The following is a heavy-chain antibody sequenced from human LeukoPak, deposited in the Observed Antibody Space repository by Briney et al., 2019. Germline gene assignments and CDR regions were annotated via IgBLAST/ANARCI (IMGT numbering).Heavy chain of an antibody. Sequence: GGSLRLSCAASGFTFDDYAMHWVRQAPGKGLEWVSGISWNSGSIGYADSVKGRFTISRDNAKNSLYLQMDSLRAEDTAVYYCARGGNSWYFQHWGQGTLVTVSS. D-gene: IGHD4-23*01. CDR1: GFTFDDYA. V-gene: IGHV3-9*01. J-gene: IGHJ1*01. CDR3: ARGGNSWYFQH. CDR2: ISWNSGSI.